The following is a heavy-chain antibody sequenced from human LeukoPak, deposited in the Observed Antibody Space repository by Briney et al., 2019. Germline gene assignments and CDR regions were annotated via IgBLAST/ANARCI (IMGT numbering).Heavy chain of an antibody. CDR2: INHSGST. J-gene: IGHJ5*02. CDR1: GGSFSGYY. CDR3: ARGAGWYSTNWFNP. V-gene: IGHV4-34*01. Sequence: SETLSLTCAVYGGSFSGYYWSWIRQPPGKGLEWIGEINHSGSTNYNPSLKSRVTISVDTSKNQFSLKLSSVTAADTAVYYCARGAGWYSTNWFNPWGQGTLVTVSS. D-gene: IGHD6-13*01.